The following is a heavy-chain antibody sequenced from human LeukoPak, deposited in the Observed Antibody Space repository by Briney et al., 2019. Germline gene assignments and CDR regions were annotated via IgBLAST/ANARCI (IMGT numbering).Heavy chain of an antibody. Sequence: GASVKVSCKASGGTFSSYAISWVRQAPGQGLKWMGGIIPIFGTANYAQKFQGRVTITADESTSTAYMELSSLRSEDTAVYYCARDSGSVASLDPWGQGTLVTVSS. J-gene: IGHJ5*02. D-gene: IGHD2-15*01. CDR3: ARDSGSVASLDP. V-gene: IGHV1-69*13. CDR2: IIPIFGTA. CDR1: GGTFSSYA.